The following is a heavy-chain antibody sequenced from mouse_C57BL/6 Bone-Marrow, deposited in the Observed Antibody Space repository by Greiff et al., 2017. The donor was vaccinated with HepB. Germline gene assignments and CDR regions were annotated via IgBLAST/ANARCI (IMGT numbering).Heavy chain of an antibody. CDR1: GYSITSDY. CDR3: ARFLYDYDWGWYFDV. J-gene: IGHJ1*03. CDR2: ISYSGST. V-gene: IGHV3-8*01. D-gene: IGHD2-4*01. Sequence: EVKLVESGPGLAKPSQTLSLTCSVTGYSITSDYWNWIRKFPGNKLEYMGYISYSGSTYYNPSLKSRISITRDTSKNQYYLQLNSVTTEDTATYYCARFLYDYDWGWYFDVWGTGTTVTVSS.